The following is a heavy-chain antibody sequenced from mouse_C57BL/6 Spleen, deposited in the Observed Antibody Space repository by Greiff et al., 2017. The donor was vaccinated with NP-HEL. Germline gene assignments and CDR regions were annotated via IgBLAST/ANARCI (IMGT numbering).Heavy chain of an antibody. CDR2: IDPSDSET. CDR1: GYTFTSYW. CDR3: ARSDYGSSYYWYFDV. J-gene: IGHJ1*03. D-gene: IGHD1-1*01. Sequence: VKLQQPGAELVRPGSSVKLSCKASGYTFTSYWMHWVKQRPIQGLEWIGNIDPSDSETHYNQKFKDKATLTVDKSSSTAYMQLSSLTSEDSAVYYCARSDYGSSYYWYFDVWGTGTTVTVSS. V-gene: IGHV1-52*01.